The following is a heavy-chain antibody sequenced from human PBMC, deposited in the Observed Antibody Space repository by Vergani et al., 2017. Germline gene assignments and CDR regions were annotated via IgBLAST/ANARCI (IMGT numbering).Heavy chain of an antibody. V-gene: IGHV3-23*01. Sequence: EVQLLESGGGLVQPGGSLRLSCAASGFTFSTYAMTWVRQAPGKGLEWVSTISSDGGSTYYADSVKGRFTIARDNSKNTRSLQMNSLTAEDTASYYCARDSEGVRDGYHWDYWGQGTLVTVSS. CDR2: ISSDGGST. D-gene: IGHD5-24*01. J-gene: IGHJ4*02. CDR1: GFTFSTYA. CDR3: ARDSEGVRDGYHWDY.